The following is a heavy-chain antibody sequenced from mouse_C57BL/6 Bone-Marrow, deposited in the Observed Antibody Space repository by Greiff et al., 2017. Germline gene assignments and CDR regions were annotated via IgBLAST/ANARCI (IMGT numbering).Heavy chain of an antibody. CDR2: INPNNGGT. Sequence: VQLQQSGPELVKPGASVKISCKASGYTFTDYYMNWVKQSHGKSLEWIGDINPNNGGTSYNQKFKGKATLTVDKSSSTAYMELRSLTSEDSAVYYCASFSSSYGRWGQGTTLTVSS. CDR3: ASFSSSYGR. D-gene: IGHD1-1*01. V-gene: IGHV1-26*01. CDR1: GYTFTDYY. J-gene: IGHJ2*01.